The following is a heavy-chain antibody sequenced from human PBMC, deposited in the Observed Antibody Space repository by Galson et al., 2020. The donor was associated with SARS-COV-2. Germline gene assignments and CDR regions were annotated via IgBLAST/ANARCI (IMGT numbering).Heavy chain of an antibody. Sequence: GESLKISCAASGFTFSSYIMHWVRQAPGKGLEWVAVIWYDGSNKYYADSVKGRFTISRDNSKNTLYLQLSSLRAEDTAVYYCARYSDSSWTNGGFDIWGQGTMLTVSS. CDR2: IWYDGSNK. D-gene: IGHD6-13*01. CDR1: GFTFSSYI. V-gene: IGHV3-33*01. CDR3: ARYSDSSWTNGGFDI. J-gene: IGHJ3*02.